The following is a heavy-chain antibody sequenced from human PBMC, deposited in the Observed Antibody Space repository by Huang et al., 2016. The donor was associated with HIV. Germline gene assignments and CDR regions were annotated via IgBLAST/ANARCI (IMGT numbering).Heavy chain of an antibody. CDR3: ARGFGINYNHEAFDV. D-gene: IGHD3-10*01. V-gene: IGHV1-8*01. Sequence: QIQLAQSGAEVKKPGASVKVSCKASGYTFTNYDINWVRQASGQGLEWSGWMNPKSGNVGYTKKCQGRVAILRNSSINTSYLEVTSLTSEDTAVYYCARGFGINYNHEAFDVWGQGTMVTVSS. CDR1: GYTFTNYD. CDR2: MNPKSGNV. J-gene: IGHJ3*01.